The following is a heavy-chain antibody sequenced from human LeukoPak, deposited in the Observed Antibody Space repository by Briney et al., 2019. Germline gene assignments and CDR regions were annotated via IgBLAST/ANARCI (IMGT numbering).Heavy chain of an antibody. CDR1: GFTVSSNY. D-gene: IGHD5-18*01. CDR3: ARRERLGYSYGRGTLDI. J-gene: IGHJ3*02. Sequence: PGGSLRLSCAASGFTVSSNYMSWVRQAPGKGLEWVSIIYSGGRTYYADSVKGRFTISRDNSRNTLYLQMNSLRVEDTAVYYCARRERLGYSYGRGTLDIWGQGTMVTVSS. CDR2: IYSGGRT. V-gene: IGHV3-66*01.